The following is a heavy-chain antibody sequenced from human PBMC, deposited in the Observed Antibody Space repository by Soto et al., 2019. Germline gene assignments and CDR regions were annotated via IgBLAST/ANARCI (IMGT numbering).Heavy chain of an antibody. D-gene: IGHD4-17*01. CDR2: ISWNSGSI. CDR3: AKDRGGAYGDSDYFDY. V-gene: IGHV3-9*01. J-gene: IGHJ4*02. CDR1: GFTFDDYA. Sequence: EVQLVESGGGLVQPGRSLRLSCAASGFTFDDYAMHWVRQAPGKGLEWVSGISWNSGSIGYADSVKGRFTISRDNAKNSLYLQMNSLRAEDTALYYCAKDRGGAYGDSDYFDYWGQGTLVTVSS.